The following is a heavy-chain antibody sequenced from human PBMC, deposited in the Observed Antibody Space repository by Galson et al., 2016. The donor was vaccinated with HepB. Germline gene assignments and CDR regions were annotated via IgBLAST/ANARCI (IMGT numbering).Heavy chain of an antibody. D-gene: IGHD6-25*01. Sequence: PALVKPTQTLTLTCTFSGFSLSSTATGVGWIRQPPGKALEWFALIYWNDNKYFRPPLQSRLTITKDTSKNQVILTMTNMDPVDTATYYCAHGSGWLFDQWGQGTLVTASS. V-gene: IGHV2-5*01. CDR1: GFSLSSTATG. J-gene: IGHJ4*02. CDR2: IYWNDNK. CDR3: AHGSGWLFDQ.